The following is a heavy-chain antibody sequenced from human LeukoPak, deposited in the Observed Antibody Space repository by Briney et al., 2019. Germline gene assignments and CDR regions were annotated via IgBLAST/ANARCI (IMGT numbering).Heavy chain of an antibody. D-gene: IGHD3-22*01. CDR2: ISSSSSYI. J-gene: IGHJ4*02. CDR3: ARGPSTYYYDSSGYYYADY. V-gene: IGHV3-21*01. CDR1: GFTFSSYS. Sequence: GGSLRLSCAASGFTFSSYSMSWVRQAPGKGLEWVSSISSSSSYIYYADSVKGRFTISRDNAKNSLYLQMNSLRAEDTAVYYCARGPSTYYYDSSGYYYADYWGQGTLVTVSS.